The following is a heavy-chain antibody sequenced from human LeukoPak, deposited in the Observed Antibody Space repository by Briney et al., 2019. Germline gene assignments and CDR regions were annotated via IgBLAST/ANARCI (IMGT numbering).Heavy chain of an antibody. CDR2: INHSGST. CDR3: ARESGTAAYFDY. D-gene: IGHD2-2*01. V-gene: IGHV4-34*01. J-gene: IGHJ4*02. CDR1: GGSFSGYY. Sequence: SETLSLTCAVYGGSFSGYYWSWIRQPPGKGLEWIGEINHSGSTNYNPSLKSRVTIPVDTSKNQFSLKLSSVTAADTAVYYCARESGTAAYFDYWGQGTLVTVSS.